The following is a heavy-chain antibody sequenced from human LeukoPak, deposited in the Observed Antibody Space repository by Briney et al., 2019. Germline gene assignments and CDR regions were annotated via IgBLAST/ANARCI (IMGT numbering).Heavy chain of an antibody. CDR2: IYYSGST. Sequence: SETLSLTCTVSGGSISSYYWSWIRQPPGKGLEWIGYIYYSGSTNYNPSLKSRVNISVDTSKNQFSLKLSSVTAADTAVYYCARDYDILTAYPPTQLFDPWGQGTLVTVSS. V-gene: IGHV4-59*01. CDR1: GGSISSYY. J-gene: IGHJ5*02. D-gene: IGHD3-9*01. CDR3: ARDYDILTAYPPTQLFDP.